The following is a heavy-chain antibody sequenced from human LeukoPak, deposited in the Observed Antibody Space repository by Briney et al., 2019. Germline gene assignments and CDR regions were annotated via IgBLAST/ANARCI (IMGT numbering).Heavy chain of an antibody. CDR3: ARHGDSSDWSHWYFDL. V-gene: IGHV4-39*01. CDR1: GGSFSGYY. J-gene: IGHJ2*01. Sequence: SETLSLTCAVYGGSFSGYYWGWIRQPPGKGLEWIGSIYYSENTYFNPSLKSRVTISVDTSKNQFSLKLSSVAAADTAVYYCARHGDSSDWSHWYFDLWGRGTLVTVSS. D-gene: IGHD6-19*01. CDR2: IYYSENT.